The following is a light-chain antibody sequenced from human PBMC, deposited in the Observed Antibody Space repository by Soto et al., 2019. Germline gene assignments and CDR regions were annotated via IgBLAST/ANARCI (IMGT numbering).Light chain of an antibody. Sequence: EIVLTQSPGTLSLSPGERATPSCRASQSVSSSYLAWYQQKPGQAPRLLIYGASSRATGIPDRFSGSGSGTDFTLTISRLEPEDFAMYYCQQYGWSPFTFGPGTKVDIK. CDR3: QQYGWSPFT. J-gene: IGKJ3*01. CDR1: QSVSSSY. CDR2: GAS. V-gene: IGKV3-20*01.